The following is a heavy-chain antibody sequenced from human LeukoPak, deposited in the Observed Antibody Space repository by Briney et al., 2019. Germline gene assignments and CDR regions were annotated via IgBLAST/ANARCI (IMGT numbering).Heavy chain of an antibody. Sequence: GGSLRLSCAASGFTFSSYAMSWVRQAPGKRLEWVSAISGSGGSTYYADSVKGRFTISRGNSKNTLYLQMNSLRAEDTAVYYCAKDSSIHLNYDFWSGYSRFDYWGQGTLVTVSS. CDR3: AKDSSIHLNYDFWSGYSRFDY. CDR2: ISGSGGST. CDR1: GFTFSSYA. D-gene: IGHD3-3*01. V-gene: IGHV3-23*01. J-gene: IGHJ4*02.